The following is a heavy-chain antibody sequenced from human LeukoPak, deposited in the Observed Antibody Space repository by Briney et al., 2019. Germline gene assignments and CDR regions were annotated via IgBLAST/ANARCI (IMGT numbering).Heavy chain of an antibody. J-gene: IGHJ4*02. Sequence: SETLSLTYTVSGGSISSYYWSWIRQPPGKGLEWIGYIYYSGSTNYNPSLKSRVTMSVDTSTNQFSLKLSSVTVADTAVCYCARDRNLVVVPAVANFDYWGQGTLVTVSS. CDR2: IYYSGST. V-gene: IGHV4-59*12. CDR1: GGSISSYY. D-gene: IGHD2-2*01. CDR3: ARDRNLVVVPAVANFDY.